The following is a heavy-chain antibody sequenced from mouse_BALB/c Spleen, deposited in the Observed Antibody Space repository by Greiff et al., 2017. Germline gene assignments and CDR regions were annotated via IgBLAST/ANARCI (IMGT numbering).Heavy chain of an antibody. CDR1: GFTFNTYA. CDR3: VRHAPIYYDYDRSPFAY. CDR2: IRSKSNNYAT. D-gene: IGHD2-4*01. J-gene: IGHJ3*01. Sequence: VQLVESGGGLVQPKGSLKLSCAASGFTFNTYAMNWVRQAPGKGLEWVARIRSKSNNYATYYADSVKDRFTISRDDSQSMLYLQMNNLKTEDTAMYYYVRHAPIYYDYDRSPFAYWGQGTLVTVSA. V-gene: IGHV10-1*02.